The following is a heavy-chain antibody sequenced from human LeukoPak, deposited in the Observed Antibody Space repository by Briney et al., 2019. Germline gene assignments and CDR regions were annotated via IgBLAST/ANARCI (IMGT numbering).Heavy chain of an antibody. D-gene: IGHD2-21*02. V-gene: IGHV3-53*01. J-gene: IGHJ4*02. CDR2: IYSADST. CDR1: GFTVSSNY. Sequence: PGGSLRLSCAASGFTVSSNYMSWVRQAPGKGPELVSVIYSADSTYYADSVKGRFTISRDNSKNTLYLQMNSLRAEDTAVYYCAREPRHCDADCFSLLDYWGQGTLVTVSS. CDR3: AREPRHCDADCFSLLDY.